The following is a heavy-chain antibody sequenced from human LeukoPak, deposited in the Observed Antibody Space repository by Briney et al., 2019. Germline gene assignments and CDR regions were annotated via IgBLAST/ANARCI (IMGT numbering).Heavy chain of an antibody. CDR1: GFTFSSYW. J-gene: IGHJ5*02. Sequence: GGSLRLSCAASGFTFSSYWMSWVRQAPGKGLEWVANIKQDGSEKYYVESVKGRFTISRDNAKNSLYLQMNSLRAEDTAVYYCARDADYDFWSGYSKGWFDPWGQGTLVTVSS. V-gene: IGHV3-7*01. CDR3: ARDADYDFWSGYSKGWFDP. D-gene: IGHD3-3*01. CDR2: IKQDGSEK.